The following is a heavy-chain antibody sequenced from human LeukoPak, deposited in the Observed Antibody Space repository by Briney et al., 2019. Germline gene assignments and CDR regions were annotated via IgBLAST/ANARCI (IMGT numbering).Heavy chain of an antibody. V-gene: IGHV1-18*01. J-gene: IGHJ1*01. CDR1: GYTFTSYG. CDR3: ARDPTNYYDSSGYEFQH. CDR2: ISAYNGNT. D-gene: IGHD3-22*01. Sequence: GASVKVSCKASGYTFTSYGISWVRRAPGQGLEWMGWISAYNGNTNYAQKLQGRVTMTTDTSTSTAYMELRSLRSDDTAVYYCARDPTNYYDSSGYEFQHWGQGTLVTVSS.